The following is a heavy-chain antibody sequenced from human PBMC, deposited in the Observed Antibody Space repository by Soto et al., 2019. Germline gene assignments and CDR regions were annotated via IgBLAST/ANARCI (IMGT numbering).Heavy chain of an antibody. J-gene: IGHJ5*02. D-gene: IGHD5-12*01. CDR3: AKGDNLGPKTGYAFDP. Sequence: SQTLSLTCAISGDSVSSNTASWNWIRQSPSRGLEWLGRTYFRSKWYIDYAVSVKSRIVINPDTSNNQFSLQLNSVTPEDTAVYFCAKGDNLGPKTGYAFDPWGQGIMVTVS. CDR2: TYFRSKWYI. CDR1: GDSVSSNTAS. V-gene: IGHV6-1*01.